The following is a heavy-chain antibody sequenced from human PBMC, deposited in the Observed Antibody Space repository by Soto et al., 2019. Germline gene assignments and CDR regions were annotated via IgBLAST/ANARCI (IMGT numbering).Heavy chain of an antibody. J-gene: IGHJ4*02. V-gene: IGHV3-7*01. D-gene: IGHD3-10*01. Sequence: GGSLRLSCAASGFTFSSYWMSWVRQAPGKGLEWVANIKQDGSEKYYVDSVKGRFTISRDNAKNSLYLQMNSLRAEDTAVYYCAREERRVRGVIILVYWGQGTLVTVSS. CDR3: AREERRVRGVIILVY. CDR2: IKQDGSEK. CDR1: GFTFSSYW.